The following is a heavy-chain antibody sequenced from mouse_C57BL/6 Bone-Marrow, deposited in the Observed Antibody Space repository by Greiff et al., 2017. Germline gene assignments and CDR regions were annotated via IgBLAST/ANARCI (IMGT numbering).Heavy chain of an antibody. CDR3: ARYDCDGGAYAMDY. Sequence: VQLQQSGPVLVKPGASVKMSCKASGYTFTDYYMNWVKQSHGKSLAWIGVINPYNGGTSYYQMVTGQATLTVDKSSSSAYMELNSLTSEDSAVYYCARYDCDGGAYAMDYWGQGTSVTVSS. D-gene: IGHD2-4*01. CDR2: INPYNGGT. J-gene: IGHJ4*01. CDR1: GYTFTDYY. V-gene: IGHV1-19*01.